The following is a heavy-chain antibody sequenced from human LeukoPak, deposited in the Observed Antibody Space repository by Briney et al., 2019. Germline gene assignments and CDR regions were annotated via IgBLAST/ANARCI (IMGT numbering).Heavy chain of an antibody. CDR3: AKDHGSSGLFLADY. CDR2: ISWDGGST. V-gene: IGHV3-43D*03. Sequence: GGSLRLSCAASGFTFDDYGMSWVRQAPGKGLEWVSLISWDGGSTYYADSVKGRFTISRDNSKNSLYLQMNSLRAEDTALYYCAKDHGSSGLFLADYWGQGTLVTVSS. J-gene: IGHJ4*02. CDR1: GFTFDDYG. D-gene: IGHD6-19*01.